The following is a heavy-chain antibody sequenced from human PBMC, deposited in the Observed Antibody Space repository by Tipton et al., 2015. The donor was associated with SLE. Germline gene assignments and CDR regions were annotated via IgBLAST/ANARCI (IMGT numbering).Heavy chain of an antibody. CDR1: GGSISRSSYY. V-gene: IGHV4-39*07. CDR2: VYYSGST. D-gene: IGHD3-16*01. CDR3: AREKGDAYPNLVAFDI. J-gene: IGHJ3*02. Sequence: TLSLTCTVSGGSISRSSYYWAWIRQPPGKGLEWIGSVYYSGSTYYNPSLKSRVTISVDTSKNQFSLKLSSVTAADTAVYYCAREKGDAYPNLVAFDIWGQGTMVTVSS.